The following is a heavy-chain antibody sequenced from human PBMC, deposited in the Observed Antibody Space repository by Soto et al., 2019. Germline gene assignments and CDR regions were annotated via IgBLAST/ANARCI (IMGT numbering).Heavy chain of an antibody. CDR1: GGTFSSYA. CDR3: ARFYCSSTSCEGTWFDP. CDR2: IIPIFGTA. V-gene: IGHV1-69*06. D-gene: IGHD2-2*01. J-gene: IGHJ5*02. Sequence: SVKVSCKASGGTFSSYAISWVRQAPGQGLEWMGGIIPIFGTANYAQKFQGRVTITADKSTSTAYMELSSLRSEDTAVYYCARFYCSSTSCEGTWFDPWGQGTLVTVSS.